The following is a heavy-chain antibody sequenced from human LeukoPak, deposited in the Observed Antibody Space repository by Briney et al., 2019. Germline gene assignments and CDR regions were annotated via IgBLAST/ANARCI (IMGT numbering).Heavy chain of an antibody. J-gene: IGHJ4*02. CDR2: ISYDGSTK. Sequence: GRSLRLYCAASGFTFSSSGMHWVRQAPGKGLEWVALISYDGSTKYYADSVKGRFTISRDNSKNTLYLQMNSLRAEDTAVYYCAKSVVLVRGVIPDKGQSGYDYWGQGTLVTVSS. V-gene: IGHV3-30*18. CDR3: AKSVVLVRGVIPDKGQSGYDY. D-gene: IGHD3-10*01. CDR1: GFTFSSSG.